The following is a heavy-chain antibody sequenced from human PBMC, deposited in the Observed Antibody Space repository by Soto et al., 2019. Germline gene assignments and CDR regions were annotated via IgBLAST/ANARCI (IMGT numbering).Heavy chain of an antibody. CDR2: IYYSGST. V-gene: IGHV4-59*01. CDR1: GGSISSYY. Sequence: SETLSLTCTVSGGSISSYYWSWIRQPPGKGLEWIGYIYYSGSTNYNPSLKSRVTISVDTSKNQFSLKLSSVTAADTAVYYCARGCGDYGNYYYYYMDVWGKGTTVTVSS. CDR3: ARGCGDYGNYYYYYMDV. D-gene: IGHD4-17*01. J-gene: IGHJ6*03.